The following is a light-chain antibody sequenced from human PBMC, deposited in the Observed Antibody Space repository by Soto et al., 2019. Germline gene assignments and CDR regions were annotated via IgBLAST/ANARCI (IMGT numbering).Light chain of an antibody. J-gene: IGKJ1*01. V-gene: IGKV1-5*03. CDR1: QSISSW. CDR2: KAS. Sequence: DIRMTQSPSTLSASVGDIFTITCRASQSISSWLAWYQQKPGKAPKLLIYKASSLESGVPSRFSGSGSGTEFTLTISSLQPDDFATYYCQQYNSYSLFGQGTKVDIK. CDR3: QQYNSYSL.